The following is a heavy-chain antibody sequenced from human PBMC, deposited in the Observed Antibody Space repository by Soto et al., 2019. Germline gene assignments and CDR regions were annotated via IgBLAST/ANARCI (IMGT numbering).Heavy chain of an antibody. V-gene: IGHV1-69*02. Sequence: SVKVSCKASGGTFSSYTISWVRQAPGQGLEWMGRIIPILGIANYAQKFQGRVTITADKSTSTAYMELSSLRSEDTAVYYCAREVPAASNWFDPWGQGTLVTVSS. CDR3: AREVPAASNWFDP. D-gene: IGHD2-2*01. CDR2: IIPILGIA. J-gene: IGHJ5*02. CDR1: GGTFSSYT.